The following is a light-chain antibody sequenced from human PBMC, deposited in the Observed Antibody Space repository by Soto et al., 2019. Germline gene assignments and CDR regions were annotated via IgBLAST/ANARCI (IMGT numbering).Light chain of an antibody. CDR1: QTVSSRF. Sequence: EIVLTQSPGTLSLSPGERATLSCRASQTVSSRFLAWYQQKPDQDPRLLIYGALSRSTCIPDRFSGSASGTDFPLTISTLEPEDFALYYCQQYATSPLTFGGGTKVEIK. J-gene: IGKJ4*01. CDR3: QQYATSPLT. CDR2: GAL. V-gene: IGKV3-20*01.